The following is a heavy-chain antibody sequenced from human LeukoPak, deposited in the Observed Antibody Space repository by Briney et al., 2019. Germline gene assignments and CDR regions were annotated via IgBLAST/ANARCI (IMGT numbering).Heavy chain of an antibody. J-gene: IGHJ6*03. D-gene: IGHD3-10*01. V-gene: IGHV4-59*01. CDR3: ARVFDSGSQAYFYYMDV. CDR2: IYYSGST. CDR1: GDSISSYY. Sequence: SETLSLTCTVSGDSISSYYCSWIRQPPGKGLEWIGYIYYSGSTNYNPSLKSRVTMSVDTSKNQFSLKVSSVTAADTAVYYCARVFDSGSQAYFYYMDVWGKGTTVTISS.